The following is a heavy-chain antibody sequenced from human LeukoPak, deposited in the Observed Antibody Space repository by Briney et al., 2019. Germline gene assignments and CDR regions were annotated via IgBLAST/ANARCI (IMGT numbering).Heavy chain of an antibody. Sequence: SETLSFTCAVYGESFIGYYWNWIRQPQGKGLEWIGEINHSGSTNYNPSLKSRVTISVDTSKNQFSLKLSSVTAADTAVYYCARSPVLVGATPTDWGQGTLVTVSS. CDR2: INHSGST. CDR3: ARSPVLVGATPTD. CDR1: GESFIGYY. V-gene: IGHV4-34*01. J-gene: IGHJ4*02. D-gene: IGHD1-26*01.